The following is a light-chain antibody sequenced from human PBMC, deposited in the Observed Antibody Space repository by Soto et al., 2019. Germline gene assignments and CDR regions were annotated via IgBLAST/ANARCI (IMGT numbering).Light chain of an antibody. V-gene: IGKV1-39*01. Sequence: DLQIPNRPSRFYRSXPHRVPIPSXXSQRISTSLNGYQQKPGDAPKLLIYVESLLQSGVTSGFSGSGSGTDFTLTISGLQAEDFATYYCQQSCDNVAITFGQGTRLEIK. CDR3: QQSCDNVAIT. J-gene: IGKJ5*01. CDR1: QRISTS. CDR2: VES.